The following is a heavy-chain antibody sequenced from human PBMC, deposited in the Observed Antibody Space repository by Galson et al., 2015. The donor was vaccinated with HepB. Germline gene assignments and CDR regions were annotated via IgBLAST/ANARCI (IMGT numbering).Heavy chain of an antibody. Sequence: SLRLSCAASGFTLSNYSMNWVRQAPGKGLEWLSYITSSSSNIHYADSVKGRFTISRDNAKKSLYLEMTSLRDEDTAVYYCTRKWAFDIWGQGTMVTVS. CDR3: TRKWAFDI. CDR1: GFTLSNYS. J-gene: IGHJ3*02. V-gene: IGHV3-48*02. D-gene: IGHD1-26*01. CDR2: ITSSSSNI.